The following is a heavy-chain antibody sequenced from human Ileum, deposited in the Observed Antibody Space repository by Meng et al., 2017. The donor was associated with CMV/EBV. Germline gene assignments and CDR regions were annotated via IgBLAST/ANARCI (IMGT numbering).Heavy chain of an antibody. J-gene: IGHJ5*02. Sequence: SCNSAAWNWIRQSPSRGLEWLGRTYYRSKWYNDYAVSVKSRITINPDTSKNQFSLQLNSVTPEDTAVYYCARVKGYNWNYGENWFDPWGQGTLVTVSS. D-gene: IGHD1-7*01. CDR2: TYYRSKWYN. V-gene: IGHV6-1*01. CDR1: SCNSAA. CDR3: ARVKGYNWNYGENWFDP.